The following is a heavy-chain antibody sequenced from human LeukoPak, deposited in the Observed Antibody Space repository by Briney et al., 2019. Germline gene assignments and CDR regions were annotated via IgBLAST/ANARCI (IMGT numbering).Heavy chain of an antibody. Sequence: PGGSLRLSCAASGFTFSSYAMHWVRQAPGKGLEWVAVISYDGSNKYYADSVKGRFTISRGNSKNTLYLQMNSLRAEDTAVYYCARDLPGDYWGQGTLVTVS. CDR3: ARDLPGDY. D-gene: IGHD1-14*01. V-gene: IGHV3-30-3*01. CDR2: ISYDGSNK. CDR1: GFTFSSYA. J-gene: IGHJ4*02.